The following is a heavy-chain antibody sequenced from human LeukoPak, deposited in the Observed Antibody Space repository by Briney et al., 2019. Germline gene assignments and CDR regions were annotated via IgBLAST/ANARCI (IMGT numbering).Heavy chain of an antibody. D-gene: IGHD5-12*01. CDR3: ARARGIVATGQYYFDY. V-gene: IGHV1-46*01. CDR1: GYTFTSYY. CDR2: INPSGGST. Sequence: ASVKVSCKASGYTFTSYYMHWVRQAPGQGLEWMGIINPSGGSTSHAQKFQGRVTMTRDTSTSTVYMELSSLRSEDTAVYYCARARGIVATGQYYFDYWGQGTLVTVSS. J-gene: IGHJ4*02.